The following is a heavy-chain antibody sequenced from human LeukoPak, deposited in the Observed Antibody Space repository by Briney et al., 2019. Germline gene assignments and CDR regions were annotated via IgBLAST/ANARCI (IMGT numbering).Heavy chain of an antibody. J-gene: IGHJ2*01. V-gene: IGHV3-23*01. D-gene: IGHD3-10*01. CDR3: AKGLYGSRYWYFDR. CDR1: GFTFSSYG. CDR2: ITGSGGST. Sequence: QPGGSLRLSCAASGFTFSSYGMSWVRQAPGRGLEWVSTITGSGGSTYDADSVKGRFTISRDNSKNTLYLQMNSLRAEDTAVYYCAKGLYGSRYWYFDRWGRGTLVTVSS.